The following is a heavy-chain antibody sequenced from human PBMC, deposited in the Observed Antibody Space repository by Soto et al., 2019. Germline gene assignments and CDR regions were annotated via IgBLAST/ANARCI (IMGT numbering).Heavy chain of an antibody. J-gene: IGHJ4*02. CDR1: GFTFSSYS. Sequence: GGSLRLSCAASGFTFSSYSMNWVRQAPGKGLEWVSSISSSSSYIYYADSVKGRFTISRDTSKNTLYLQMNSLRAEDTAVYYCARNAFLEWLYYFDYWGQGTLVTVSS. CDR3: ARNAFLEWLYYFDY. D-gene: IGHD3-3*02. CDR2: ISSSSSYI. V-gene: IGHV3-21*04.